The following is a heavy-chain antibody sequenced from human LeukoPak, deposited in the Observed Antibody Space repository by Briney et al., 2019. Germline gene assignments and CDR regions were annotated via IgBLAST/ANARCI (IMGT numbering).Heavy chain of an antibody. CDR2: INKDGSAT. V-gene: IGHV3-43*02. CDR3: ATWAFYHSLDV. J-gene: IGHJ6*02. CDR1: GFTFDAYA. Sequence: GGSLRLSCEASGFTFDAYAMHWVRQAPGEGLEWVSLINKDGSATYYADSVKGRFTISRDNSKNSLYLQMNSLRSEDTALYYCATWAFYHSLDVWGQGTTATVSS. D-gene: IGHD1-26*01.